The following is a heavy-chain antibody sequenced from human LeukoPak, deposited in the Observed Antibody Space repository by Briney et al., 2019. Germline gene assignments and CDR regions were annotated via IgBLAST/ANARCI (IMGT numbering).Heavy chain of an antibody. CDR2: FDPEDGET. V-gene: IGHV1-24*01. Sequence: ASVKVSCKVSGYTLTELSMHWVRQAPGKGLEWMGGFDPEDGETIYAQKFQGRVTMTEDTSTDTAYMELSSLRSDDTAVYYCARGASSGWDDAFDIWGQGTMVTVSS. CDR1: GYTLTELS. J-gene: IGHJ3*02. D-gene: IGHD6-19*01. CDR3: ARGASSGWDDAFDI.